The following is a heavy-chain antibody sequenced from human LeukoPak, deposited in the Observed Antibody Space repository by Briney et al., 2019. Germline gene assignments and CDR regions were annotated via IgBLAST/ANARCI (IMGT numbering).Heavy chain of an antibody. CDR1: GGSISSSSSY. Sequence: SETLSLTCTVSGGSISSSSSYWGWIRQPPGKGLEWIGSIYYSGSTYYNPSLKSRVTISVDTSKSQFSLKLSSVTAADTAVYYCTRHNSLTGTGFDYWGQGTLVTVSS. CDR3: TRHNSLTGTGFDY. CDR2: IYYSGST. J-gene: IGHJ4*02. D-gene: IGHD3-9*01. V-gene: IGHV4-39*01.